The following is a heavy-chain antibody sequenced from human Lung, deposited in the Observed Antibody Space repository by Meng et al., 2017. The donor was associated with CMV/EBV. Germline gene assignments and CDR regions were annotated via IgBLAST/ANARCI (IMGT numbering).Heavy chain of an antibody. CDR2: IFHSGTT. CDR1: GSSIRPGYY. CDR3: ARVKGTTGPAYYFDY. Sequence: SXTLSLXCSVSGSSIRPGYYWAWVRQPPGKGLEWIGSIFHSGTTYYNPSLKSRVTVSVDTSSSQFFLRLSSVTATDTAVYYCARVKGTTGPAYYFDYWGRXTLVTVS. D-gene: IGHD4-11*01. J-gene: IGHJ4*02. V-gene: IGHV4-38-2*02.